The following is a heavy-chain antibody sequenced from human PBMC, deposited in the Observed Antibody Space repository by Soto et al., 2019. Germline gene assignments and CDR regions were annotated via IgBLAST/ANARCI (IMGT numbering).Heavy chain of an antibody. V-gene: IGHV4-39*01. J-gene: IGHJ3*02. D-gene: IGHD2-15*01. CDR3: ARRRRGYSGAAFDI. CDR1: GGSIYSSNYY. Sequence: SETLSLTCTVSGGSIYSSNYYWAWIRQPPGKGLEWIGTIYYSGSTYYNPSLKSRLTISVDTSKNQFSLNLISVTAADTALYYCARRRRGYSGAAFDIWGQGTMVTVSS. CDR2: IYYSGST.